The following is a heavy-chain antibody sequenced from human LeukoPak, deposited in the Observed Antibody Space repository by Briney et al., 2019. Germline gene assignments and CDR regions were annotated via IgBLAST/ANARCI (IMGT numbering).Heavy chain of an antibody. CDR2: IRYDGGNK. J-gene: IGHJ4*02. V-gene: IGHV3-30*02. CDR3: AKDRELLWFGEKDY. Sequence: PGGSLRLSCAASGFTFSSYGMHWVRQAPGKGLEWVAFIRYDGGNKYYADSVKGRFTISRDNSKNTLYLQMNSLRAEDTAVYYCAKDRELLWFGEKDYWGQGTLVTVSS. D-gene: IGHD3-10*01. CDR1: GFTFSSYG.